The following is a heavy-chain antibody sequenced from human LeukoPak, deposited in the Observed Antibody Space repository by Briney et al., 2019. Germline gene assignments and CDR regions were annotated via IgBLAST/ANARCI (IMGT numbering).Heavy chain of an antibody. Sequence: PGGSLRLSCAASGFTFSDYYVSWIRQALGKGLEWVSYITSSGSTIYYADSVKGRFTISRDNAKNSLYLQMNSLRAEDTAVYYCARGSRDYGSGSYPTYWGQGTLVTVSS. V-gene: IGHV3-11*04. CDR1: GFTFSDYY. CDR3: ARGSRDYGSGSYPTY. J-gene: IGHJ4*02. CDR2: ITSSGSTI. D-gene: IGHD3-10*01.